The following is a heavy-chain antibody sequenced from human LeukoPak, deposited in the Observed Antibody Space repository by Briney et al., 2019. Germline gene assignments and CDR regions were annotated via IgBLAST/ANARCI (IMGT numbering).Heavy chain of an antibody. CDR1: GGSISSGGYY. Sequence: PSQTLSLTCTVSGGSISSGGYYWSWIRQHPGKGLEWIGYIYYSGSTYYNPSLKSRVTILVDTSKNQFSLKLSSVTAADTAVYYCARVPYYYGSGSYRAFDPWGQGTLVTVSS. CDR2: IYYSGST. V-gene: IGHV4-31*03. J-gene: IGHJ5*02. D-gene: IGHD3-10*01. CDR3: ARVPYYYGSGSYRAFDP.